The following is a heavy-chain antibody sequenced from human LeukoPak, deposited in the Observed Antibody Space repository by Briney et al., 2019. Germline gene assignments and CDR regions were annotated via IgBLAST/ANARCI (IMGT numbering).Heavy chain of an antibody. CDR1: GFTFSSYS. V-gene: IGHV3-48*04. CDR3: ARASYYHGSGSYYFDY. CDR2: ISSSSSTI. D-gene: IGHD3-10*01. J-gene: IGHJ4*02. Sequence: GGSLRLSCAASGFTFSSYSMNWVRQARGEGVEGGSFISSSSSTIYYGDSVEGRFTIPRDNAKNSLYLQVNTLRAEDTAVYYCARASYYHGSGSYYFDYWGQGTLVTVSS.